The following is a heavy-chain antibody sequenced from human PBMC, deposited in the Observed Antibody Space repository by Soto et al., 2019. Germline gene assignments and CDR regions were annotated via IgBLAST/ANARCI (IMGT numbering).Heavy chain of an antibody. Sequence: SETLSLTCTVSGGSISSGDYYWSWIRQPPGKGLEWIGYIYYSGSTYYNPSLKSRVTISVDTSKNQFSLKLSSVTAADTAVYYCARAGPDIVATLFDYWGQGTLVTVSS. V-gene: IGHV4-30-4*01. CDR1: GGSISSGDYY. CDR2: IYYSGST. D-gene: IGHD5-12*01. CDR3: ARAGPDIVATLFDY. J-gene: IGHJ4*02.